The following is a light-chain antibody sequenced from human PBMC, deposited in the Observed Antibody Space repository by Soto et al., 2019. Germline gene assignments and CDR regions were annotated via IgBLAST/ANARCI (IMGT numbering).Light chain of an antibody. V-gene: IGKV3-20*01. J-gene: IGKJ1*01. CDR3: QQYGRSPRT. CDR2: GAS. Sequence: EIVLTQSPGTLSLSPGERATLSCRASQSVSSSYLAWYQQTPGQAPRLLIYGASSRATGIPDRFSGSGSGTDFTLTISRLEPEDFAVYYCQQYGRSPRTFGQGTKVPIK. CDR1: QSVSSSY.